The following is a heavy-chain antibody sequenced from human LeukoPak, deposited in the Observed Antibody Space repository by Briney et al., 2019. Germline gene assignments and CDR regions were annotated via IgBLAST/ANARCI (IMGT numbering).Heavy chain of an antibody. V-gene: IGHV3-9*01. J-gene: IGHJ1*01. CDR3: ATYSSLNRREFQF. CDR1: GFKFENFA. Sequence: PGGSLRLSCAVSGFKFENFAMHWVRQVPGKGLEWVSSISWNSGTIVYADSVKGRFTISRDNAKNSLYLQMNSLRAEDTAVYYCATYSSLNRREFQFWGQGTLLTVSS. CDR2: ISWNSGTI. D-gene: IGHD3-22*01.